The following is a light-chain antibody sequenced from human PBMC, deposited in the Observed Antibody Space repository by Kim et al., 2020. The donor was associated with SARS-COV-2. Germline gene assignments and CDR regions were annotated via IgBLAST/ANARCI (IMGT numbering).Light chain of an antibody. Sequence: SYELTQPPSVSVSPGQTASITCSGDKLGDKYACWYQQKPGQSPVLVIYQDSKLPSGIPERFSGSNSGNTATLTISGTQAMDEADYYCQAWDSSTEVFGGGTKLTVL. CDR3: QAWDSSTEV. J-gene: IGLJ2*01. CDR2: QDS. CDR1: KLGDKY. V-gene: IGLV3-1*01.